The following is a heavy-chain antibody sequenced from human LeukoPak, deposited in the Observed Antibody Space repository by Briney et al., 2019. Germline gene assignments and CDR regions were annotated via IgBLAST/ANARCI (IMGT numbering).Heavy chain of an antibody. CDR1: GYTFTSYY. V-gene: IGHV1-46*01. D-gene: IGHD3-10*01. CDR3: ARDSGERGSGSYLIAY. Sequence: ASVKVSCKASGYTFTSYYMHWVRQAPGQGLEWMGVINPSGGSASYAQRFQGRVTMTRDMSTSTVYMELSSLRSEDTAVYYCARDSGERGSGSYLIAYWGQGTLVTVSS. CDR2: INPSGGSA. J-gene: IGHJ4*02.